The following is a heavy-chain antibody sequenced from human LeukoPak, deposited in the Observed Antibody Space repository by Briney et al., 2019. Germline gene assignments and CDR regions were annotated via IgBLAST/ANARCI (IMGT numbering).Heavy chain of an antibody. CDR1: GGSISSYY. D-gene: IGHD1-26*01. V-gene: IGHV4-59*01. CDR2: IYYSGST. Sequence: SETLSLTCTVSGGSISSYYWSWIRQPPGKGLEWIGYIYYSGSTNYNPSLKSRVTISVDTSKNQFSLKLSSVTAADTAVYHCASIPSGSYSFDYWGQGTLVTVSS. J-gene: IGHJ4*02. CDR3: ASIPSGSYSFDY.